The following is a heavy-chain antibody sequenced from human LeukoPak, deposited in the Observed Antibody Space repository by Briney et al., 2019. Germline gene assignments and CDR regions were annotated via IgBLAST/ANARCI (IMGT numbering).Heavy chain of an antibody. Sequence: ASVKVSCKASGGTFSSDAISWVRQPPGQGLEWMVGVIPIFGTANYAQKFQGRVTLTAGESTSTAYMELSSLRSEDTAVYYCAGKRLRLGELSPYYYYMDVWGNGTTVTISS. D-gene: IGHD3-16*02. V-gene: IGHV1-69*13. CDR3: AGKRLRLGELSPYYYYMDV. CDR1: GGTFSSDA. J-gene: IGHJ6*03. CDR2: VIPIFGTA.